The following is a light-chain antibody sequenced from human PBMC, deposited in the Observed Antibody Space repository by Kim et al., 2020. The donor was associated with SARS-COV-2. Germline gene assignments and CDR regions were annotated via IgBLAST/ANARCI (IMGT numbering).Light chain of an antibody. J-gene: IGKJ4*01. Sequence: SLSPGERATLSCRASQSVATDVAWYQQKPGQAPRLLIYDASNRATGVPARFSGSGSGTDFTLSISSLEPEDFAFYYCQQRYSWLTFGGGTKLEI. V-gene: IGKV3-11*01. CDR2: DAS. CDR1: QSVATD. CDR3: QQRYSWLT.